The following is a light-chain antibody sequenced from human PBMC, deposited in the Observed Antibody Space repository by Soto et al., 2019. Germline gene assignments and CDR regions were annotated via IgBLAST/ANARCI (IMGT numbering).Light chain of an antibody. Sequence: QSALTQPASVSGSPGQSITISCTGTSSDVGAYNFVSWYQQHPGKAPKLMIYDVNNRPSGVSNRFSGSKSGNAASLTISGRLAEDEADYYCSSYTTSTSSVFGTGTKLTVL. CDR1: SSDVGAYNF. J-gene: IGLJ1*01. CDR3: SSYTTSTSSV. V-gene: IGLV2-14*01. CDR2: DVN.